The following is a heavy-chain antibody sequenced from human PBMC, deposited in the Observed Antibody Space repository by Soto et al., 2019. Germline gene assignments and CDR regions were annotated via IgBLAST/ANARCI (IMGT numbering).Heavy chain of an antibody. V-gene: IGHV3-23*01. CDR3: AKLLSDYYYYYGMDV. CDR1: GFTFSSYA. J-gene: IGHJ6*02. Sequence: GSLRLSCAASGFTFSSYAMSWVRQAPGKGLEWVSAISGSGGSTYYADSVKGRFTISRDNSKNTLYLQMNSLRAEDTAVYYCAKLLSDYYYYYGMDVWGQGTTVTVSS. CDR2: ISGSGGST.